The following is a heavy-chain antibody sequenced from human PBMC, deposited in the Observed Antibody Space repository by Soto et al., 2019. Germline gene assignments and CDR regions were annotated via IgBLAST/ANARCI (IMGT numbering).Heavy chain of an antibody. CDR3: ARSDSSGTYYYYGMDV. D-gene: IGHD3-22*01. V-gene: IGHV3-30*14. CDR2: ISYDVSNK. CDR1: GFTFRSYA. Sequence: QVQLVESGGGVVQPGRSLRLSCAASGFTFRSYAMHWVRQAPGKVLEWVAVISYDVSNKYYADSVKGRFTISRDNSKNTLYLQMNSLRAADTAVYYCARSDSSGTYYYYGMDVWGQGTTVTVSS. J-gene: IGHJ6*02.